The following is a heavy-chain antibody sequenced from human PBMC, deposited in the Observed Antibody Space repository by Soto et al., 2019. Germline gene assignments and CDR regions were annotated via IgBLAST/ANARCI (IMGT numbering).Heavy chain of an antibody. CDR2: VKDGGIT. CDR1: GGSLTGYY. J-gene: IGHJ4*02. V-gene: IGHV4-34*01. CDR3: ARGQEGIVATH. D-gene: IGHD5-12*01. Sequence: QVQLQQWGAGLLKPSETLSLTCTVNGGSLTGYYWSWIRQPPGKGLEWIGEVKDGGITNYGPSLRGRVARAAVTANNYLTMGLNSVTGADPAVYFCARGQEGIVATHWDQGALVTVFS.